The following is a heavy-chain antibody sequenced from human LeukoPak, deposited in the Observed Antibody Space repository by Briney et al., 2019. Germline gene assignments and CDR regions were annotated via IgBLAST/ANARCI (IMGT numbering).Heavy chain of an antibody. CDR2: INHSGST. CDR1: GGSFSGYY. CDR3: ARVIAYGSGSYYKRKDAFDI. D-gene: IGHD3-10*01. V-gene: IGHV4-34*01. J-gene: IGHJ3*02. Sequence: PSETLSLTCAVYGGSFSGYYWNWIRQPPGRGLEWIGEINHSGSTNYNPSLKSRVTISVDTSKNQFSLKLSSVTAADTAVYYCARVIAYGSGSYYKRKDAFDIWGQGTMVTVSS.